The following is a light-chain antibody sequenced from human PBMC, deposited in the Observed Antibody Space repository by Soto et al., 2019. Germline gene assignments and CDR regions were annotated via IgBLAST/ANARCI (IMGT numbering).Light chain of an antibody. Sequence: EIGLTQSPGTLSLSPGERATLSCRASQSVSSSYLAWYQQKPGQAPRLLIYGASSRATGIPDRFSGSGSGTDFTLTISRLEPEDFAVYYCQKYGSSLLTFGGGTKVEIK. J-gene: IGKJ4*01. CDR3: QKYGSSLLT. CDR2: GAS. V-gene: IGKV3-20*01. CDR1: QSVSSSY.